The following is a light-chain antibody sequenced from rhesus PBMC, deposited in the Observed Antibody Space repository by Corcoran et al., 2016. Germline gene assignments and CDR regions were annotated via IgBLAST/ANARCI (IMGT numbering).Light chain of an antibody. CDR1: QSVSSY. J-gene: IGKJ4*01. Sequence: QVILTQSPATLSLSPGERATLSCRASQSVSSYLAWYHQKPGQAPRLLISGASSRATGIPDRLSGSGSGTESTLTISSLEPEDFAVDYCQKYSSSPLTFGGGTKVEIK. CDR3: QKYSSSPLT. CDR2: GAS. V-gene: IGKV3-53*01.